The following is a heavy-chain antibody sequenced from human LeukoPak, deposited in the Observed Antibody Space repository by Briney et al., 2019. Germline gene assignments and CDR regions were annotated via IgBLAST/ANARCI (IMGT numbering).Heavy chain of an antibody. CDR3: AREVISIPSYFDS. J-gene: IGHJ4*02. D-gene: IGHD2-21*01. CDR1: GFSVSSSY. CDR2: FYRGDTT. V-gene: IGHV3-53*01. Sequence: GGSLRLSCAASGFSVSSSYMYWVRQAPGRGLEWVSFFYRGDTTYYAESVRGRFTISRDNSKNTLYLLMNSLIPEDTAVYYCAREVISIPSYFDSWGQGTLVTVSS.